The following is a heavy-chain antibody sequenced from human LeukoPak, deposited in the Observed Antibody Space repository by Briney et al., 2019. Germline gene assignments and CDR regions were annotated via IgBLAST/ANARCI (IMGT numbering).Heavy chain of an antibody. D-gene: IGHD3-16*02. V-gene: IGHV3-21*01. CDR2: ISSSSSYI. J-gene: IGHJ6*03. CDR1: GFTFSSYS. Sequence: GGSLRLSCAASGFTFSSYSMNWVRQAPGKGLEWVSSISSSSSYIYYADSVKGRFTISRDNAKNSLYLQVNSLRAEDTAVYFCARDLLGYNYHYMDVWGKGTTVTVSS. CDR3: ARDLLGYNYHYMDV.